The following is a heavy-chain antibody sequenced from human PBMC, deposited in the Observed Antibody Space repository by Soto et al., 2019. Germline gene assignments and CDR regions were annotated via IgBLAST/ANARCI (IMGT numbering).Heavy chain of an antibody. J-gene: IGHJ4*02. D-gene: IGHD6-13*01. V-gene: IGHV3-66*01. CDR2: IYSGGST. CDR1: GFTVSSNY. Sequence: GSLRLSCAASGFTVSSNYMSWVRQAPGKGLEWVSVIYSGGSTYYADSVKGRFTISRDNSKNTLYLQMNSLRAEDTAVYYCARSSSHSSSWYYFDYWGQGTLVTVSS. CDR3: ARSSSHSSSWYYFDY.